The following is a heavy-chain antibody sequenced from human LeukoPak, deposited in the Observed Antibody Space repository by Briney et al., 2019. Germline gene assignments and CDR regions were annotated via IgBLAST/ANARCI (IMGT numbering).Heavy chain of an antibody. CDR2: ISGSGGST. J-gene: IGHJ6*02. CDR3: ASGLFRLVRLMEGYYYYGMDV. CDR1: GFTFSSYA. V-gene: IGHV3-23*01. Sequence: GGSLRLSCAASGFTFSSYAMSWVRQAPGKGLEWVSAISGSGGSTYYADSVKGRFTISRDNSKNTLYLQMNSLRAEDTAVYYCASGLFRLVRLMEGYYYYGMDVWGQGTTVTVSS. D-gene: IGHD6-6*01.